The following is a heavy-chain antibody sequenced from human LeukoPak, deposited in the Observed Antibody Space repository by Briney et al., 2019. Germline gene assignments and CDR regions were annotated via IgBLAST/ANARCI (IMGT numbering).Heavy chain of an antibody. CDR2: IIPIFGTA. J-gene: IGHJ4*02. CDR3: ARDKGSSGYYRTYYFDY. V-gene: IGHV1-69*05. D-gene: IGHD3-22*01. Sequence: AASVKVSCKASGGTFSSYAISWVRQAPGQGLEWMGGIIPIFGTANYAQKFQGRVTITTDESTSTAYMELSSLRSEDTAVYYCARDKGSSGYYRTYYFDYWGQGTLVTVSS. CDR1: GGTFSSYA.